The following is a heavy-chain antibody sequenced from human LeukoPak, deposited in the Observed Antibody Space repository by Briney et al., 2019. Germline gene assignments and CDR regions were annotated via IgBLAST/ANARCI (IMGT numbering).Heavy chain of an antibody. Sequence: GGSLRLSCAASGFTFDDYAMHWVRQAPGKGLEWVSGISWNSGSIGYADSVKGRFTISRDNAKNSLYLQMNSLRAEDMAVYYCARGGSYYEIYFDYWGQGTLVTVSS. J-gene: IGHJ4*02. CDR2: ISWNSGSI. D-gene: IGHD1-26*01. CDR3: ARGGSYYEIYFDY. CDR1: GFTFDDYA. V-gene: IGHV3-9*03.